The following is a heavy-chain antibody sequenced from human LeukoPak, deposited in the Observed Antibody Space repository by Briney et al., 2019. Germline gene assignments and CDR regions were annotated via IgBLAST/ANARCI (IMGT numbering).Heavy chain of an antibody. CDR1: GFTFSSYG. V-gene: IGHV3-30*18. Sequence: GGSLRLSCAASGFTFSSYGMHWVRQAPGKGLEWVAVISYDGSNKYYADSVKGRFTISRGNSKNTLYLQMNSLRAEDTAVYYCAKDASSFDYWGQGTLVTVSS. J-gene: IGHJ4*02. CDR2: ISYDGSNK. CDR3: AKDASSFDY. D-gene: IGHD3-16*01.